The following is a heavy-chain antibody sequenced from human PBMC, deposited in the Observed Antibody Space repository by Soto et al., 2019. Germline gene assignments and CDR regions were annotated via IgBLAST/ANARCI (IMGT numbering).Heavy chain of an antibody. CDR3: AKDIYDILTGYSRGDGLDL. CDR2: ISWKSGSM. Sequence: EVQLVKSGGDLVQPGRSLRLACTASGFKFDDYAMHWVRQAPGKGLEWVSGISWKSGSMNYADSVKGRFTISRDNAKNSLYLQMNSLRSEDTALYYCAKDIYDILTGYSRGDGLDLWGHGTMVTVSS. D-gene: IGHD3-9*01. CDR1: GFKFDDYA. V-gene: IGHV3-9*01. J-gene: IGHJ3*01.